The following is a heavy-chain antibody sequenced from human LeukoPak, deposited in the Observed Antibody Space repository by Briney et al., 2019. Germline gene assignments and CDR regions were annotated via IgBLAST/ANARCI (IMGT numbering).Heavy chain of an antibody. J-gene: IGHJ6*02. V-gene: IGHV1-2*02. CDR3: TRSLGVVIHGGMDV. D-gene: IGHD3-3*01. CDR2: INPNSGFT. CDR1: GYPFTGYY. Sequence: ASVKVSCKASGYPFTGYYLHWVRQAPGQGLEWMGWINPNSGFTNYAQKFQGRVTMTRDTSISTAYMELSRLRSDDTAVYYCTRSLGVVIHGGMDVWGQGTTVTVSS.